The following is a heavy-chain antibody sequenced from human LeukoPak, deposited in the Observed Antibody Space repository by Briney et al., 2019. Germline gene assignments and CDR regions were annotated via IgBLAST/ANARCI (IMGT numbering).Heavy chain of an antibody. V-gene: IGHV4-59*01. Sequence: SETLSLTCTVSGGSFSNYFRGWIRQPPGRGLEWIGYVHNSGSTTYNPSLKSRGTIVLDTSRNQFSLRLSSVTAADTAVYYCARGNSSRVLWFDPWGQGTLVTVSS. CDR2: VHNSGST. CDR1: GGSFSNYF. J-gene: IGHJ5*02. D-gene: IGHD3-22*01. CDR3: ARGNSSRVLWFDP.